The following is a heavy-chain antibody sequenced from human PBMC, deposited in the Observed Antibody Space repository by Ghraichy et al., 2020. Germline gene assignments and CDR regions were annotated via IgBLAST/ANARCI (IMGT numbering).Heavy chain of an antibody. CDR1: GFIYSNYA. CDR3: AKNLILSGSGWGRPLGY. D-gene: IGHD6-19*01. CDR2: ISGSGGTT. Sequence: ESLNTSCAASGFIYSNYAMNWVRQAPGKKLEWVSFISGSGGTTYYADSVKGRFTVSRDNSKNTLYLQMNALRAEDTAVYYCAKNLILSGSGWGRPLGYWGQGTLVTVSS. J-gene: IGHJ4*02. V-gene: IGHV3-23*01.